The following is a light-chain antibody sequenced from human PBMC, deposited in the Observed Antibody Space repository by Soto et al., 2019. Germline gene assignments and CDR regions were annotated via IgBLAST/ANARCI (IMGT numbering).Light chain of an antibody. Sequence: AIRMTQSPSSFSASTGDRVTITCRASQGISSYLAWYQQKPGKAPKLLIYAASTLQSGVPSRFSGSGSGTYFSLTISCLQSEEFATYYGQQYYSYPGTFGQGTKVEIK. CDR1: QGISSY. V-gene: IGKV1-8*01. J-gene: IGKJ1*01. CDR3: QQYYSYPGT. CDR2: AAS.